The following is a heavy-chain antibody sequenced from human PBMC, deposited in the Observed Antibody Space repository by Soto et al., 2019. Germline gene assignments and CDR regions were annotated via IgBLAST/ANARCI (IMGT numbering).Heavy chain of an antibody. CDR3: ARDQVVVAATLNYYYYGMDV. V-gene: IGHV1-69*06. CDR2: IIPIFGTA. Sequence: GASVKVSCKASGGTFSSYAISWVRQAPGQGLEWMGGIIPIFGTANYAQKFQGRVTITADKSTSTAYMELSSLRSEDTAVYYCARDQVVVAATLNYYYYGMDVWGQGTTVTVSS. D-gene: IGHD2-15*01. CDR1: GGTFSSYA. J-gene: IGHJ6*02.